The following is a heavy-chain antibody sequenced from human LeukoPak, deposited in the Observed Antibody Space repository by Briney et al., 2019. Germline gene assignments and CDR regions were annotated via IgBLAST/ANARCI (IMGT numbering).Heavy chain of an antibody. Sequence: GGSLRLSCAASGFTFSSYAMSWVRQAPGRGLEWVSTISNSDGSTYYADSVKGRFSISSDKSKNILFLQMNSLRAEDTALYYCAKGQETESRLDSWGQGTLVTVSS. CDR3: AKGQETESRLDS. CDR1: GFTFSSYA. CDR2: ISNSDGST. D-gene: IGHD1-1*01. J-gene: IGHJ4*02. V-gene: IGHV3-23*01.